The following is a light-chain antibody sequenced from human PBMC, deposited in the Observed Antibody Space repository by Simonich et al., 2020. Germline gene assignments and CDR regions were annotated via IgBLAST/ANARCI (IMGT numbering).Light chain of an antibody. CDR1: SSDVGSYNL. CDR3: CSYAGSYNVV. CDR2: DVS. J-gene: IGLJ2*01. Sequence: QSALTQPASVSGSPGQSITISCTGPSSDVGSYNLVSWYQQHPGKAPKLMIYDVSKRPSGVPDRFSGSKSGNTASLTISGLQAEDEADYYCCSYAGSYNVVFGGGTKLTVL. V-gene: IGLV2-23*02.